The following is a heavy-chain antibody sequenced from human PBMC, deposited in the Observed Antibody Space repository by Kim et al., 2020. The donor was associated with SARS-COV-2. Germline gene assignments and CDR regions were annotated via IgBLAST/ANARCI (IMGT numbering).Heavy chain of an antibody. Sequence: GGSLRLSCAAFGFTFDDYAMHWVRQTPGKGLEWVSGINWNSGSIDYADSVKGRFTISRDNAKNSLYLQMNSLRAEDTALYYCAKGRVVAGTLTPFDYWGQGTLVTVSS. CDR1: GFTFDDYA. D-gene: IGHD6-19*01. V-gene: IGHV3-9*01. CDR3: AKGRVVAGTLTPFDY. CDR2: INWNSGSI. J-gene: IGHJ4*02.